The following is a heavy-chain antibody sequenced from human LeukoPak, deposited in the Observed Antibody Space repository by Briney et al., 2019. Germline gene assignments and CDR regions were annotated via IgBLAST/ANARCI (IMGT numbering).Heavy chain of an antibody. CDR1: GYTLTGYY. CDR2: INLSAGTT. Sequence: ASVKVSCKASGYTLTGYYVHWVRQAPGQGPEWMGVINLSAGTTNYAQKFQGRVTMTRDMSTSTVYMELSSLTSEDTAVYYCAREMGVGSTMGYFYYWGQGTLVTVSS. V-gene: IGHV1-46*01. J-gene: IGHJ4*02. CDR3: AREMGVGSTMGYFYY. D-gene: IGHD1-26*01.